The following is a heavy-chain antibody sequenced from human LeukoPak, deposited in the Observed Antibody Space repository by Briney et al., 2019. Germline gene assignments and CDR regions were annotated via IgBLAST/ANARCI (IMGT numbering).Heavy chain of an antibody. CDR3: ARVLYDSSGYYSDYYYYMDV. Sequence: SETLSLTCTVSGGSISSYYRSWIRQPPGKGLEWIGYIYYSGSTNYNPSLKSRVTISVDTSKNQFSLKLSSVTAADTAVYYCARVLYDSSGYYSDYYYYMDVWGKGTTVTVSS. CDR1: GGSISSYY. J-gene: IGHJ6*03. V-gene: IGHV4-59*01. D-gene: IGHD3-22*01. CDR2: IYYSGST.